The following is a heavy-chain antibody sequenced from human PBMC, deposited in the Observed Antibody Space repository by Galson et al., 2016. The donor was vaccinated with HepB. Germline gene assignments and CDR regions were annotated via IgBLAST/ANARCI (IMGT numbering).Heavy chain of an antibody. CDR2: IYTTGTT. CDR3: ARDTFYAESGNYFRDAMDV. D-gene: IGHD5-24*01. Sequence: TLSLTCTVSGDSISSDGYYWSWIRQPAGKGLEWLGRIYTTGTTSYNPSLKSRIAVSLDTSKNQFSLKLTPVTAADTAVYYCARDTFYAESGNYFRDAMDVWGQGTTVIVSS. CDR1: GDSISSDGYY. V-gene: IGHV4-61*02. J-gene: IGHJ6*02.